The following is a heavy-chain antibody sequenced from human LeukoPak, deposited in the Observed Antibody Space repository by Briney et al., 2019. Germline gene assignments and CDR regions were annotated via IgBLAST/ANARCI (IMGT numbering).Heavy chain of an antibody. CDR3: VRHLSDITSCPNY. Sequence: TRGESLKISCKGSGYSFTSYWIAWVRQMPGKGLEWMGIIYPGDSDTRYSPSFQGQVTISADKSISTAYLQWSSLKASDTAIYYCVRHLSDITSCPNYWGPGTLITVAS. V-gene: IGHV5-51*01. CDR1: GYSFTSYW. J-gene: IGHJ4*02. D-gene: IGHD2-2*01. CDR2: IYPGDSDT.